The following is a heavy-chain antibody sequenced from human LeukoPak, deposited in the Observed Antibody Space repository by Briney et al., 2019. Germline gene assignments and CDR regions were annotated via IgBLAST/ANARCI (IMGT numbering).Heavy chain of an antibody. J-gene: IGHJ4*02. CDR3: ARVGTVANFDS. V-gene: IGHV4-38-2*01. Sequence: PSETLSLTCAVSGYSISSGYYWGWVRQPPGKELEWIGSFYYSGGTYYNPSLKSRVTISEDRSKNQFSLKVNSVTAADTAVYYCARVGTVANFDSWGQGTLAIVSS. CDR1: GYSISSGYY. D-gene: IGHD4-23*01. CDR2: FYYSGGT.